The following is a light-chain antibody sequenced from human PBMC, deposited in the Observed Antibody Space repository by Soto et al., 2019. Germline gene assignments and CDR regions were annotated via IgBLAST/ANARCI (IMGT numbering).Light chain of an antibody. CDR3: QQYNNWPVT. CDR2: GAS. J-gene: IGKJ4*01. V-gene: IGKV3D-15*01. Sequence: EIVMTQSPATLSVSPWEPSRLSCRASQSINSDVAWYRQKVGQTPRLLMHGASTRATGIAARFSRSGSGTEFTLTISGLQSEDLATYYCQQYNNWPVTFGGGTQVEIK. CDR1: QSINSD.